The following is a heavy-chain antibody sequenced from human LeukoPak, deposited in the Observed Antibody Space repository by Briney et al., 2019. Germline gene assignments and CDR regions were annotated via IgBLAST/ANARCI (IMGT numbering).Heavy chain of an antibody. J-gene: IGHJ4*02. CDR1: GGSISSNY. D-gene: IGHD3-22*01. Sequence: SETLSLTCTVSGGSISSNYWSWVRQPPGKGLEWIGYIYYSGSTNYNPSLKSRVTISVDTSKNQFSLKLSSVTAADTAVYYCARLYYDSSGYRFDYWGQGTLVTVSS. CDR3: ARLYYDSSGYRFDY. V-gene: IGHV4-59*08. CDR2: IYYSGST.